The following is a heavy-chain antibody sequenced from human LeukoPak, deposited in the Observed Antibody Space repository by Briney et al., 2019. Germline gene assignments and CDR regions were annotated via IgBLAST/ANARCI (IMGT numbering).Heavy chain of an antibody. V-gene: IGHV3-66*02. Sequence: GGSLRLSCAASGFTVSSNYMSWVRQAPGKGLEWVSVIYSGGSTYYADSVKGRFTISRDNSKNTLYLQMNSLRAEDTAMYYCARDTNGDGGGFDYWGQGTLVTVSS. CDR2: IYSGGST. J-gene: IGHJ4*02. CDR1: GFTVSSNY. D-gene: IGHD2-8*01. CDR3: ARDTNGDGGGFDY.